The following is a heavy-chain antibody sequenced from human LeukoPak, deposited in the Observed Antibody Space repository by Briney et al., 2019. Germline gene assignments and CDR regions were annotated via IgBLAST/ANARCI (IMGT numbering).Heavy chain of an antibody. D-gene: IGHD2-2*01. Sequence: VKFSCKASGYTFPGYYMHWVRQAPGQGLEWMGWINPNSGGTNYAQKFQGRVTMTRATSISTAYMELSRLRSDDTAVYYCARLRLLYCSSTSCSKDAFDIWGQGTMVTVSS. J-gene: IGHJ3*02. CDR1: GYTFPGYY. V-gene: IGHV1-2*02. CDR2: INPNSGGT. CDR3: ARLRLLYCSSTSCSKDAFDI.